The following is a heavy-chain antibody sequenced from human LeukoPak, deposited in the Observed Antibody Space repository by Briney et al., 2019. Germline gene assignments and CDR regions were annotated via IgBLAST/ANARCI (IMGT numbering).Heavy chain of an antibody. Sequence: GASVTVSCKASGYTFTGYYMHWVRQAPGQGLEWMGWINPNSGGTNYAQKFQGRVTITRDTSISTAYMELSRLRSDDTAVYYCVRDLPRKAAVREDYNWFDPWGQGTLVTVSS. CDR1: GYTFTGYY. D-gene: IGHD6-13*01. CDR2: INPNSGGT. CDR3: VRDLPRKAAVREDYNWFDP. J-gene: IGHJ5*02. V-gene: IGHV1-2*02.